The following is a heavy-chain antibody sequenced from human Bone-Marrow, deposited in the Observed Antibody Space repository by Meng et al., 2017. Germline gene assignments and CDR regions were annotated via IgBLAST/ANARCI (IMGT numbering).Heavy chain of an antibody. CDR2: IDPKSGDT. J-gene: IGHJ4*02. D-gene: IGHD6-13*01. Sequence: QVQLVQSGAEVKKPGASVKVSCKPSGYNFPDYWLHWVRRAPGQGLEWMGRIDPKSGDTHYAQRFQGRVTMTEDTSISTAYMELSGLRSDDTAMYYCARDEDISAAGKLFGDYWGQGTLVTVSS. CDR1: GYNFPDYW. V-gene: IGHV1-2*06. CDR3: ARDEDISAAGKLFGDY.